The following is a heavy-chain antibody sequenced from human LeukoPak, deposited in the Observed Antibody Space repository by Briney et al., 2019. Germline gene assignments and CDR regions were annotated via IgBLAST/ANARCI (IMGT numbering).Heavy chain of an antibody. J-gene: IGHJ5*02. Sequence: GASVKVSCKASGYTFTSYDINWVRQATGQGLEWMGWMNPNSGNTGYAQKFQGRVTITRNTSISTAYMELSSLRSEDTAVYYCARAVPAAMIRVRRFDPWGQGTLVTVSS. CDR1: GYTFTSYD. CDR2: MNPNSGNT. CDR3: ARAVPAAMIRVRRFDP. D-gene: IGHD2-2*01. V-gene: IGHV1-8*03.